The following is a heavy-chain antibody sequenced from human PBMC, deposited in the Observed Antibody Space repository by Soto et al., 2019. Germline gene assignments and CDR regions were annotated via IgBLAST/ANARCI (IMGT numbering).Heavy chain of an antibody. V-gene: IGHV4-4*02. CDR1: GGSISNRNW. D-gene: IGHD1-26*01. J-gene: IGHJ4*02. CDR2: IYHTGST. Sequence: QVQLQESGPGLVKPSGTLSLTCGVFGGSISNRNWWTWVRQPPGKGLEWIGEIYHTGSTNYNSSLMSRVTISLDKPNNQFSLKLSSVTAADTAVYYCAHRPIVGAAIWGQGTLVTVSS. CDR3: AHRPIVGAAI.